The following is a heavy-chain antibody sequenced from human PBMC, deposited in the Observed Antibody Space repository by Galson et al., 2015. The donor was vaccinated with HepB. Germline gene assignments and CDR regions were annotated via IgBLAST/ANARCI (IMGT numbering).Heavy chain of an antibody. CDR2: INPNSGGT. CDR1: GYTFTGYY. CDR3: ARERVGKNEVVVANHDAFDI. Sequence: SVKVSCKASGYTFTGYYMHWVRQAPGQGLEWMGWINPNSGGTNYAQKFQGWVTMTRDTSISTAYMELSRLRSDDTAVYYCARERVGKNEVVVANHDAFDIWGQGTMVTVSS. V-gene: IGHV1-2*04. D-gene: IGHD2-15*01. J-gene: IGHJ3*02.